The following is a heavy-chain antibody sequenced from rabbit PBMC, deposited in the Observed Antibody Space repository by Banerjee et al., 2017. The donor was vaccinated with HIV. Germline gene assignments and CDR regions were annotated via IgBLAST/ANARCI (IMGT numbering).Heavy chain of an antibody. D-gene: IGHD1-1*01. Sequence: QEQLVESGGGLVQPEGSLTLTCTASGFSFSSSYYMCWVRQAPGKGLEWIACIDAGSSGSTDYASWAKGRFTISKTSSTTVTLQMTSLTAADTATYFCARDSDRSGYADFDLWGPGTLVTVS. CDR3: ARDSDRSGYADFDL. V-gene: IGHV1S45*01. CDR2: IDAGSSGST. J-gene: IGHJ4*01. CDR1: GFSFSSSYY.